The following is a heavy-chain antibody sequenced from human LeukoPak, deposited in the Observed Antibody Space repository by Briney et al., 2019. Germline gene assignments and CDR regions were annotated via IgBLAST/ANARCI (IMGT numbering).Heavy chain of an antibody. CDR1: GFTLSSNY. V-gene: IGHV3-30-3*01. J-gene: IGHJ6*02. Sequence: PGGSLRLSCAASGFTLSSNYMSWVRQAPGKGLEWVAVISYDGSNKYYADSVKGRFTISRDNSKNTLYLQMNSLRAEDTAVYYCARTMVRGYYYYGMDVWGQGTTVTVSS. CDR2: ISYDGSNK. D-gene: IGHD3-10*01. CDR3: ARTMVRGYYYYGMDV.